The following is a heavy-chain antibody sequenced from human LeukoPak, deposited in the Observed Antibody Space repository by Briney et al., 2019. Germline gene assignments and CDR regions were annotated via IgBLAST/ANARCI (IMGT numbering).Heavy chain of an antibody. CDR3: ARDFTGDYDY. J-gene: IGHJ4*02. Sequence: GGSLRLSCAACGFTFSSFRTHWVRQAPGKGLVWVSRVNIDGSSTNYADSVRGRFTISRDNAKNTLYLQMNSLRAEDTAMYYCARDFTGDYDYWGQGTLVTVSS. CDR1: GFTFSSFR. V-gene: IGHV3-74*01. D-gene: IGHD7-27*01. CDR2: VNIDGSST.